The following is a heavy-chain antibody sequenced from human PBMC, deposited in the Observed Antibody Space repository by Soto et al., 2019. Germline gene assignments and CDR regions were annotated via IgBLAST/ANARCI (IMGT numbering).Heavy chain of an antibody. J-gene: IGHJ4*02. V-gene: IGHV3-11*01. CDR3: ARGCSSTSCRGSDY. Sequence: GGSLRLSCAASEFTLSDYYMSWIRQAPGKGLEWVSNISNGGSTLYYADSVKGRFTISRDNAKNSLYLQMNSLRAEDTAVYYCARGCSSTSCRGSDYWGQGTLVTVSS. CDR1: EFTLSDYY. D-gene: IGHD2-2*01. CDR2: ISNGGSTL.